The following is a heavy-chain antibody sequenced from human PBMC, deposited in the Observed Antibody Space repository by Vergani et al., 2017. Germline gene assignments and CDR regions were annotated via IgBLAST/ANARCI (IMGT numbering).Heavy chain of an antibody. J-gene: IGHJ5*02. V-gene: IGHV4-59*01. CDR1: GGSISSYY. CDR2: IYYSGST. CDR3: ARLYIGAFDP. D-gene: IGHD5-12*01. Sequence: QVQLQESGPGLVKPSQTLSLTCTVSGGSISSYYWSWIRQPPGKGLEWIGYIYYSGSTNYNPPLKSRVTISVDTSKNQFSLKLSSVTAADTAVYYCARLYIGAFDPWGQGTLVTVSS.